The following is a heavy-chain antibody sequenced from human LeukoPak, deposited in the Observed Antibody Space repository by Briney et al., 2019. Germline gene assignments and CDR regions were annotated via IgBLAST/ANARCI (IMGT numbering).Heavy chain of an antibody. J-gene: IGHJ4*02. V-gene: IGHV1-69*04. CDR3: ARDYNGYSGSYPTTTGDY. Sequence: GASVKVSCKASGGTFSSYAISWVRQTPGQGLEWMGRIIPILGIANYAQKFQGRVTITADKSTSTAYMELSSLRSEDTAVYYCARDYNGYSGSYPTTTGDYWGQGTLVTVSS. CDR2: IIPILGIA. CDR1: GGTFSSYA. D-gene: IGHD1-26*01.